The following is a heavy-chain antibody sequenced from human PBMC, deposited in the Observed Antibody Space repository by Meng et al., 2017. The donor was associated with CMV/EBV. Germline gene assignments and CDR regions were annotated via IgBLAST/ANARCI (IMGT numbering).Heavy chain of an antibody. D-gene: IGHD1-26*01. CDR1: GSTFSSYG. CDR2: IRYDGSNK. CDR3: AKGKGSRLYGMDV. J-gene: IGHJ6*02. V-gene: IGHV3-30*02. Sequence: GWSLRLSCAASGSTFSSYGMHWVRQAPGKGLEWVAFIRYDGSNKYYADSVKGRFTISRDNSKNTLYLQMNSLRAEDTAVYYCAKGKGSRLYGMDVWGQGTTVTVSS.